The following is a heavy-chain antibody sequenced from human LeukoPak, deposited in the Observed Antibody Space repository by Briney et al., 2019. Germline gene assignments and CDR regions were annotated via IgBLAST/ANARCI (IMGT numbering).Heavy chain of an antibody. CDR2: IIPIFGTA. CDR3: ARGGGYCSSTSCRHPLDV. D-gene: IGHD2-2*01. V-gene: IGHV1-69*13. J-gene: IGHJ6*02. Sequence: SVKVSCKASGGTFSSYAISWVRQAPGQGLEWMGGIIPIFGTANYAQKFQGRVTITADEYTSTAYMELSSLRSEDTAVYYCARGGGYCSSTSCRHPLDVWGQGTTATVSS. CDR1: GGTFSSYA.